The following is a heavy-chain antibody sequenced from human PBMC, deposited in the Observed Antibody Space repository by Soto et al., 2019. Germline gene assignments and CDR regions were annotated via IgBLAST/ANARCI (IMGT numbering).Heavy chain of an antibody. Sequence: PSETLSLTCTVSGGSISSGGYYWSWIRQAPGKGLEWVSALPEIGTNTYYADSVKGRFTISRDNSKNTLFLQINNLRAGDTAVYYCAKKSGVGATWYFDYWGQGTLVTVSS. V-gene: IGHV3-23*01. CDR3: AKKSGVGATWYFDY. CDR1: GGSISSGGYY. CDR2: LPEIGTNT. D-gene: IGHD1-26*01. J-gene: IGHJ4*02.